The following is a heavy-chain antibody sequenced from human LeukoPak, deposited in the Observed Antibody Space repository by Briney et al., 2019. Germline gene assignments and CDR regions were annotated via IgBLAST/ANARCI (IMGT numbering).Heavy chain of an antibody. CDR3: ARIRYCSGGSCSACDY. V-gene: IGHV5-51*01. CDR2: IYPGDSDT. J-gene: IGHJ4*02. CDR1: GYSFTTYW. Sequence: GESLKLSCTGSGYSFTTYWIGWVRQTPGKGLEWMGFIYPGDSDTRYSPSFQGQVTISADKSISTAYLQWSSLKASDTAMYYCARIRYCSGGSCSACDYWGQRTLVTVSP. D-gene: IGHD2-15*01.